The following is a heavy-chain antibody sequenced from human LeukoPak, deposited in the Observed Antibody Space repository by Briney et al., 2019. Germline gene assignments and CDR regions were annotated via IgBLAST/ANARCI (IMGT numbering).Heavy chain of an antibody. D-gene: IGHD6-13*01. CDR1: GGSFSGSY. CDR2: INHSGST. Sequence: PSETLSLACAVYGGSFSGSYWSWIRQPPGKGLEWIGEINHSGSTNYNPSLKSRVTISVDTSKNQFSLKLSSVTAADTAVYYCARRSVRGIAAAGTGTDYWGQGTLVTVSS. CDR3: ARRSVRGIAAAGTGTDY. V-gene: IGHV4-34*01. J-gene: IGHJ4*02.